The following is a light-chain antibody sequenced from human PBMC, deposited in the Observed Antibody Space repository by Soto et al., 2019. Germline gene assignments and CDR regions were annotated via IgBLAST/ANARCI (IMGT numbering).Light chain of an antibody. Sequence: DIQMTQSPSTLSASVGDRVTITCRASQSITDWLAWYQQNPGKAPKFLIYKASNLEGGFPSRFSGSGSGTEFTPTISSVQPDDFGTDYSKYWDNYSLTFGQETQVPIK. CDR3: KYWDNYSLT. CDR2: KAS. V-gene: IGKV1-5*03. J-gene: IGKJ1*01. CDR1: QSITDW.